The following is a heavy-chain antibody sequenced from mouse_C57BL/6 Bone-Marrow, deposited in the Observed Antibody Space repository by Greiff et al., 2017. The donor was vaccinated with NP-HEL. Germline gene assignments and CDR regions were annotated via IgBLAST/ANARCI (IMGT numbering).Heavy chain of an antibody. D-gene: IGHD2-4*01. CDR1: GYTFTSYW. Sequence: VQLQQPGAELVKPGASVKVSCKASGYTFTSYWMHWVKQRPGQGLEWIGRINPSDSDTNYNQKFKGKATLTVDKSSSTAYMQLSSLTSEDSAVYYCAIMIYYDFFAYWGQGTLVTVSA. CDR3: AIMIYYDFFAY. J-gene: IGHJ3*01. V-gene: IGHV1-74*01. CDR2: INPSDSDT.